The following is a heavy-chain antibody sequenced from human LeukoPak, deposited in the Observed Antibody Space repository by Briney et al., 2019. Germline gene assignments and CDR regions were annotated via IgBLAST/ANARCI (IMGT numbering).Heavy chain of an antibody. J-gene: IGHJ4*02. Sequence: SQTLSLTCTVSGGSISSGGYYWSWIRQHPGKGLEWIGYIYYSGSTYYNPSLKSRVTISVDTSKNQSSLKLSSVTAADTAVYYCARGGEYQLPDDYWGQGTLVTVSS. CDR3: ARGGEYQLPDDY. CDR2: IYYSGST. CDR1: GGSISSGGYY. V-gene: IGHV4-31*03. D-gene: IGHD2-2*01.